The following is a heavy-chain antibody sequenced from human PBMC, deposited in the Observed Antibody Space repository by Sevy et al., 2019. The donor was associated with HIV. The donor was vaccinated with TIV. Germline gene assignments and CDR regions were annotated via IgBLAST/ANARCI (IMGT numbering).Heavy chain of an antibody. D-gene: IGHD3-3*01. CDR2: ISYDGSNK. J-gene: IGHJ6*02. CDR1: GFTFSSYA. V-gene: IGHV3-30-3*01. CDR3: ARGTIFGVVAGNYYYYYGMDV. Sequence: GGSLRLSCAASGFTFSSYAMHWVRQAPGKGLEWVAVISYDGSNKYYADSVKGRFTISRDNSKNTLYLQMNSLRAEDTAVHYCARGTIFGVVAGNYYYYYGMDVWGHGTTVTVSS.